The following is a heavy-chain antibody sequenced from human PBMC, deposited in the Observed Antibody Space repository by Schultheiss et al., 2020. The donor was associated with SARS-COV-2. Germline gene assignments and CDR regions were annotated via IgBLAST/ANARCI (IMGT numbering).Heavy chain of an antibody. Sequence: GESLKISCAASGFTFSSYSMNWVRQAPGKGLEWVSSISSGSSYIYYTDSVKGRFTISRDNAKTSLYLRMNSLRAEDTAVYYCARDGPEAYCGGDCYSGYYYGMDVWGQGTTVTVSS. D-gene: IGHD2-21*02. CDR2: ISSGSSYI. CDR3: ARDGPEAYCGGDCYSGYYYGMDV. V-gene: IGHV3-21*01. J-gene: IGHJ6*02. CDR1: GFTFSSYS.